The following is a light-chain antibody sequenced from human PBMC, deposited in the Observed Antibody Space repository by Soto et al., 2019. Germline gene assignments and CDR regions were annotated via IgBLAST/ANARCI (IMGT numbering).Light chain of an antibody. CDR1: QSVSSY. V-gene: IGKV3-20*01. CDR2: GAS. Sequence: EIVLTQSPGTLSLSPGERATLSCRASQSVSSYLAWYQQKPGQAPRLLIYGASNRATGVPDRFSGSGCGTDFTLTMSSREPEDDAVYYCHQYRSTLLFTLGHGTTVYIK. CDR3: HQYRSTLLFT. J-gene: IGKJ3*01.